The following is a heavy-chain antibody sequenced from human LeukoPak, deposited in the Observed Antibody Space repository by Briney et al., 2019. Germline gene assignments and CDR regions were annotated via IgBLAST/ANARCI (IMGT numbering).Heavy chain of an antibody. CDR3: ARVDTGITIFGVDDYYYMDV. Sequence: ASVKVSCKASGYTFTDYYMHWVRQAPGQGLEWMGWINPNSGDTNYAQKFQGRVTMTRDTSITTAYMELSRLRSDDTAVDYCARVDTGITIFGVDDYYYMDVSGKGTTVTVSS. CDR2: INPNSGDT. CDR1: GYTFTDYY. D-gene: IGHD3-3*01. J-gene: IGHJ6*03. V-gene: IGHV1-2*02.